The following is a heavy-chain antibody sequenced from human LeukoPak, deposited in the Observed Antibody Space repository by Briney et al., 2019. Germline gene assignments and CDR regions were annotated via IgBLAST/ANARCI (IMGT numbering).Heavy chain of an antibody. Sequence: ASVKVSCKASGYTFTSFALNWVRQAPGQGLEWMGGIIPIFGTANYAQKFQGRVTITADESTSTAYMELSSLRSEDAAVYYCARDNLPGYCSGGSCYLIWWFDPWGQGTLVTVSS. CDR2: IIPIFGTA. D-gene: IGHD2-15*01. CDR3: ARDNLPGYCSGGSCYLIWWFDP. J-gene: IGHJ5*02. CDR1: GYTFTSFA. V-gene: IGHV1-69*13.